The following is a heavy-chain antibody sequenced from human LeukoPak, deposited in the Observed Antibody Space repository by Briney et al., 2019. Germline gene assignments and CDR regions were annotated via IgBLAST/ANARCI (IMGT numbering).Heavy chain of an antibody. V-gene: IGHV5-51*01. CDR2: IYPGDSDT. CDR1: CYRFTNYW. J-gene: IGHJ4*02. Sequence: GESLKISCNGSCYRFTNYWIGWVRPMPGKGLEGMGIIYPGDSDTRYSPSFQGQVTISADKSISTAYLQWSSLKASDTAMYYCARRYCSGSSCYSVDYWGQGSLVTVSS. CDR3: ARRYCSGSSCYSVDY. D-gene: IGHD2-15*01.